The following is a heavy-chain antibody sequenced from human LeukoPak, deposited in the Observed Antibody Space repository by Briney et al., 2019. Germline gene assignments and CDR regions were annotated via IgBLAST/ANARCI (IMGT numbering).Heavy chain of an antibody. CDR3: ARRAGVAARPPYYFDY. Sequence: SETLSLTCTVSGGSISSYYWSWIRQPPGKGLEWIGNIHYSGSTNYNPSLKSRVTISVDTSKNQFSLKLSSVTAADTAVYYCARRAGVAARPPYYFDYWGQGTLVTVSS. D-gene: IGHD6-6*01. CDR1: GGSISSYY. V-gene: IGHV4-59*08. CDR2: IHYSGST. J-gene: IGHJ4*02.